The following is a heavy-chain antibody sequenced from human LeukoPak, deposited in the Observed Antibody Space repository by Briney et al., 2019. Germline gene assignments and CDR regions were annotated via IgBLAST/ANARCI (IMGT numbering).Heavy chain of an antibody. CDR3: AKAWGYYGSGSYYHFDY. CDR1: GFTFSNYW. D-gene: IGHD3-10*01. J-gene: IGHJ4*02. V-gene: IGHV3-74*01. Sequence: GGSLRLSCAASGFTFSNYWMHWVRQAPGKGLVWVSRINSDGSSTRYADSVKGRFTISRDNAKNTLSLQMNSLRAEDTAVYYCAKAWGYYGSGSYYHFDYWGQGTLVTVSS. CDR2: INSDGSST.